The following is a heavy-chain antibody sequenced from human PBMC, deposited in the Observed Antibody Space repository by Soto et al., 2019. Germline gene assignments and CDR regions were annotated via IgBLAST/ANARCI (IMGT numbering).Heavy chain of an antibody. Sequence: PSETLSLTCTVSGGSISSYYWSWIRQPPGKGLEWIGYIYYSGSTNYNPSLKSRVTISVDTSKNQFSLKLSSVTAADTAVYYCARQRRNPYYDFWSGPYYYYGMDVWGQGTTVTVSS. CDR1: GGSISSYY. D-gene: IGHD3-3*01. J-gene: IGHJ6*02. CDR2: IYYSGST. CDR3: ARQRRNPYYDFWSGPYYYYGMDV. V-gene: IGHV4-59*01.